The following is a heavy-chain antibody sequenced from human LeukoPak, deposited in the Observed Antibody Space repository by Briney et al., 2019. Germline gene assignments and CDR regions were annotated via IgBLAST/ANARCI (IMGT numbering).Heavy chain of an antibody. D-gene: IGHD3-16*01. CDR2: MNPGDSNT. CDR1: GYSFTTYW. Sequence: GESLKISCQGSGYSFTTYWIGWVRQMPGKGLEWMGTMNPGDSNTKYSPSFQGQVTISGDKSISTAYLQWSSLKASDTAMYYCIIKDVWGIYWNVWGQGTLVTVSS. CDR3: IIKDVWGIYWNV. V-gene: IGHV5-51*01. J-gene: IGHJ4*02.